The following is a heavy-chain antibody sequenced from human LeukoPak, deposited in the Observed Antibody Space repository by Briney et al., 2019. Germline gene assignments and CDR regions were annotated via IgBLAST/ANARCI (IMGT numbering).Heavy chain of an antibody. J-gene: IGHJ3*02. CDR3: ARDWPRGRYSYGYDAFDI. CDR1: GGSISSGSYY. Sequence: SQTLSLTCTVSGGSISSGSYYWSWIRQPAGEGLEWIGRIYTSWSTNYNPSLKSRVTISVDTSKNQFSLKLSSVTAADTAVYYCARDWPRGRYSYGYDAFDIWGQGTMVTVSS. D-gene: IGHD5-18*01. V-gene: IGHV4-61*02. CDR2: IYTSWST.